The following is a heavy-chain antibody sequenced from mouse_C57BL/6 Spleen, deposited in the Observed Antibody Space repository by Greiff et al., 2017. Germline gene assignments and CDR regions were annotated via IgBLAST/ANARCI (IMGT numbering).Heavy chain of an antibody. J-gene: IGHJ4*01. V-gene: IGHV2-9-1*01. D-gene: IGHD1-1*01. Sequence: VKLVESGPGLVAPSQSLSITCTVSGFSLTSYAISWVRQPPGKGLEWLGVIWTGGGTNYNSALKSRLSISKDNSKSQVFLKMNSLQTDDTARYYCARNSGSSYYYAMDYWGQGTSVTVSS. CDR3: ARNSGSSYYYAMDY. CDR1: GFSLTSYA. CDR2: IWTGGGT.